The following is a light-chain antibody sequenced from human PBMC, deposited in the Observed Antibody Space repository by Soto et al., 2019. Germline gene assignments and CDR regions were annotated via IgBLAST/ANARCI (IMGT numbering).Light chain of an antibody. CDR1: QSISSW. V-gene: IGKV1-5*01. J-gene: IGKJ1*01. CDR3: QQYNSYRT. Sequence: DIQLTQSPSTLSASVGDRVTITCRARQSISSWLAWYQQKPGKAPKLLIYDASTLESGVPSRFSGRGSGTEFTLTISSLQPDDFATYYCQQYNSYRTFGRGTKVEIK. CDR2: DAS.